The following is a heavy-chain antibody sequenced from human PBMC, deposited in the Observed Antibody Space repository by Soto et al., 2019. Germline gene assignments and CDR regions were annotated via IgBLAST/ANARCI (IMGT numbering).Heavy chain of an antibody. V-gene: IGHV1-2*02. J-gene: IGHJ3*02. Sequence: ASVKVSCKASGYTFTDYYIHWVRQAPGQGLEWMGWINPNSGATYYAQKFQGRVTMTRDTSISTGYLELTSLRSDDTAMYYCARDHVGDVSYFERWGPGKVVTVSS. D-gene: IGHD1-26*01. CDR1: GYTFTDYY. CDR3: ARDHVGDVSYFER. CDR2: INPNSGAT.